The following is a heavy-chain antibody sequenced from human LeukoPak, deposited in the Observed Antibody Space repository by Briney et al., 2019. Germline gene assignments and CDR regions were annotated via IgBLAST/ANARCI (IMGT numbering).Heavy chain of an antibody. Sequence: PGGSLRLSCAASGFTFSNNYMTWVRQAPGKGLEWVSLIYSSGSTYYADSVKGRFTISRDNSKNTLYLQVTSLRAEDTAVYYCARRGDGGRSFDYWGQGTLVTVSS. D-gene: IGHD4-23*01. J-gene: IGHJ4*02. CDR1: GFTFSNNY. CDR2: IYSSGST. CDR3: ARRGDGGRSFDY. V-gene: IGHV3-53*01.